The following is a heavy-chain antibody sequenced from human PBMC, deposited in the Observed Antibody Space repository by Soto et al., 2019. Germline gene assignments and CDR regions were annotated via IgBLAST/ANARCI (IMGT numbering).Heavy chain of an antibody. CDR1: GGSINTFY. J-gene: IGHJ4*02. CDR3: AREGSYSAYNFAHGIQLWSFDF. CDR2: IFSSGST. Sequence: SETLSLTCTVSGGSINTFYWSWVRQPAGKGLEWIGRIFSSGSTSFNPSLGSRVAMSVDTSKNHFSLNLSSVTAADMAVYYCAREGSYSAYNFAHGIQLWSFDFWGQGALVTVSS. V-gene: IGHV4-4*07. D-gene: IGHD5-12*01.